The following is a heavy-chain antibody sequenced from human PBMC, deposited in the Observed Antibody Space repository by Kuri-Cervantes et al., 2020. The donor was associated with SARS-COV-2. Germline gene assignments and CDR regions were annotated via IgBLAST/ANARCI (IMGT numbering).Heavy chain of an antibody. CDR1: GGSISSSSYY. Sequence: GSLRLSCTVSGGSISSSSYYWGWIRQPPGKGLEWIWSIYYSGSTYYNPSLKSRVTISVDTSKNQFSLKLSSVTAADTAVYYCARHGDSGWYNYYYYMDVWGKGTTVTVSS. D-gene: IGHD6-19*01. CDR2: IYYSGST. V-gene: IGHV4-39*01. CDR3: ARHGDSGWYNYYYYMDV. J-gene: IGHJ6*03.